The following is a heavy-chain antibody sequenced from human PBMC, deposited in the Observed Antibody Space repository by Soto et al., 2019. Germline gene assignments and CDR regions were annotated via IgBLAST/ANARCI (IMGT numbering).Heavy chain of an antibody. V-gene: IGHV4-59*01. D-gene: IGHD5-12*01. CDR3: ATSRDGYNYAFDI. J-gene: IGHJ3*02. CDR2: IYYSGST. Sequence: SETLSLTCTVSGGSISSYYWSWIRQPPGKGLEWIGYIYYSGSTNYNPSLKSRVTISVDTSKNQFSLKLSSVTAADTAVYYCATSRDGYNYAFDIWGQGTMVTVSS. CDR1: GGSISSYY.